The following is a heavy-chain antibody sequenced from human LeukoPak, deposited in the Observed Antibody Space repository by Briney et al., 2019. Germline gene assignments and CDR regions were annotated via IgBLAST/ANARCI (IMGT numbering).Heavy chain of an antibody. D-gene: IGHD3-10*01. CDR1: GGSINNHY. CDR3: ARGDYYGSGSYY. CDR2: IFYSGST. Sequence: SETLSLTCTVSGGSINNHYWSWIRQPPGKGLEWIESIFYSGSTDSNPSLKGRVTISVDASKNQFSLKLSSVTAADTAVYYCARGDYYGSGSYYWGQGTLVTVSS. J-gene: IGHJ4*02. V-gene: IGHV4-59*08.